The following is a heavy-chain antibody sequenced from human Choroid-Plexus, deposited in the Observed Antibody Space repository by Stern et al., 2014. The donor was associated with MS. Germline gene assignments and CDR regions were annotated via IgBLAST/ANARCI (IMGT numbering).Heavy chain of an antibody. V-gene: IGHV3-30*18. CDR2: VSYDGSNK. D-gene: IGHD2/OR15-2a*01. CDR3: AKDRQYLTYFFDH. J-gene: IGHJ5*02. Sequence: VQLVASGGGVVQPGRPLRLSCVASGFTFGSCAMHWVRQATGKGMEWVAGVSYDGSNKYYADSVKGRFTISRDNSQNTLYMQMSSLRPEDTAVYYCAKDRQYLTYFFDHWGQGSLVTVSS. CDR1: GFTFGSCA.